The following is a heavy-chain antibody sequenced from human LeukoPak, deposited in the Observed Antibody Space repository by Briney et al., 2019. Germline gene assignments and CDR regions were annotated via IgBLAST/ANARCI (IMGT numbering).Heavy chain of an antibody. D-gene: IGHD1-26*01. V-gene: IGHV3-21*01. Sequence: GGSLRLSCAASGFTFSSYSMNWVRQAPGKGLEWVLSISSSSSYIYYADSVKGRFTISRDNAKNSLYLQMNSLRAEDTAVYYCARDQRWELNALDFWGQGTLVTVSS. J-gene: IGHJ4*02. CDR2: ISSSSSYI. CDR1: GFTFSSYS. CDR3: ARDQRWELNALDF.